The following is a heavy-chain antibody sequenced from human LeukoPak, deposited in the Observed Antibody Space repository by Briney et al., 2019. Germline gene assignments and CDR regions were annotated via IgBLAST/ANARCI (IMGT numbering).Heavy chain of an antibody. V-gene: IGHV3-30-3*02. CDR3: AKHYYYDFWSGSSGGAAAFDY. Sequence: PGGSLRLSCAASGFTFSSYAMHWVRQAPGKGLEWVAVISYDGSNKYYADSVKGRFTISRDNSKNTLYLQMNSLRAEDTAVYYCAKHYYYDFWSGSSGGAAAFDYWGQGTLVTVSS. CDR1: GFTFSSYA. CDR2: ISYDGSNK. J-gene: IGHJ4*02. D-gene: IGHD3-3*01.